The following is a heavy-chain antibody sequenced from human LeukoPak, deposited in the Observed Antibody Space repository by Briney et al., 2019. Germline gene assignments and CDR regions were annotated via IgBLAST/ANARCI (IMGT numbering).Heavy chain of an antibody. CDR1: GGSISSYY. CDR2: IYTSGST. CDR3: ARGGVAWTFDY. Sequence: SETLSLTCTVSGGSISSYYGSWIRQPAGKGLECMGHIYTSGSTNYNPSLKSRVTMSVDTSKNQFSMKLSFVTAAVTAADSCARGGVAWTFDYWGQGTLVTVSS. J-gene: IGHJ4*02. V-gene: IGHV4-4*07. D-gene: IGHD3/OR15-3a*01.